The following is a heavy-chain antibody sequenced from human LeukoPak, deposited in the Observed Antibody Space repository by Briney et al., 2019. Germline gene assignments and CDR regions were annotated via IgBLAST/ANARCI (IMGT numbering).Heavy chain of an antibody. D-gene: IGHD3/OR15-3a*01. CDR3: ASQPGTYYYYGMDV. CDR2: ISSSSSYI. Sequence: GGSLRLSCAASGFTFSSYSMNWVRQAPGKGLEWVSSISSSSSYIYYADSVKGRFTISRGNAKNSLYLQMNSLRAEDTAVYYCASQPGTYYYYGMDVWGQGTTVTVSS. V-gene: IGHV3-21*01. CDR1: GFTFSSYS. J-gene: IGHJ6*02.